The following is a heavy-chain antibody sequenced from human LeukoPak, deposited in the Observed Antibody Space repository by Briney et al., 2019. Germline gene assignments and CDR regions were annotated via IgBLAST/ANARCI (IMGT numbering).Heavy chain of an antibody. V-gene: IGHV1-2*02. D-gene: IGHD1-26*01. CDR1: GYTFTGHY. CDR3: ARDVGLFDT. CDR2: INPNSGDT. J-gene: IGHJ5*02. Sequence: ASVKVSCKASGYTFTGHYMHWVRQAPGQGLEWMGWINPNSGDTNFAQKFQGRVTMTRDTSISTVYMELSRLRSDDTAGYYCARDVGLFDTWGQGTLGTVSS.